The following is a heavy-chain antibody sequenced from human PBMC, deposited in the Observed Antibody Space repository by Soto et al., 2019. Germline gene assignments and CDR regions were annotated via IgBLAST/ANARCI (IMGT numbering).Heavy chain of an antibody. V-gene: IGHV3-73*02. CDR2: IRSGANNYLT. J-gene: IGHJ4*02. D-gene: IGHD3-16*01. Sequence: EVQLVESGGGLVQPGGSLKLSCAGSGFSFSDFAMHWVRQAPGKGLEWIARIRSGANNYLTAYPASVTGRFTISRDDSKNTSYLQMDGLTSEDTAMYFCDRGGGMGVNEYWGQGFMVTVSS. CDR1: GFSFSDFA. CDR3: DRGGGMGVNEY.